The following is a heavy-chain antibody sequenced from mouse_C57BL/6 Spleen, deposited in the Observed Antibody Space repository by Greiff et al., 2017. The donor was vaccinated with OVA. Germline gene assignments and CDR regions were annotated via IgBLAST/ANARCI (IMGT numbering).Heavy chain of an antibody. V-gene: IGHV1-82*01. Sequence: QVQLKESGPELVKPGASVKISCKASGYAFSSSWMNWVKQRPGKGLEWIGRIYPGDGDTNYNGKFKGKATLTADKSSSTAYMQLSSLTSEDSAVYVCARGDYGSSSRWYFVVWGTGTTVTVSS. CDR2: IYPGDGDT. CDR1: GYAFSSSW. D-gene: IGHD1-1*01. CDR3: ARGDYGSSSRWYFVV. J-gene: IGHJ1*03.